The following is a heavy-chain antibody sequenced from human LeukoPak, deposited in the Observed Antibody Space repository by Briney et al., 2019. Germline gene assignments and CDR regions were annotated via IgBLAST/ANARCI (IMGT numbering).Heavy chain of an antibody. CDR1: GFTVSSIY. CDR2: IYRGGGT. Sequence: PGGSLRPSCAASGFTVSSIYMSWVRQAPGKGLEWVSIIYRGGGTSYANSVRGRFIISRDNSKNTLYLQMNSLRAEDTAVYYCARGAAPDVWGQGTTVTVSS. CDR3: ARGAAPDV. V-gene: IGHV3-53*01. D-gene: IGHD2-15*01. J-gene: IGHJ6*02.